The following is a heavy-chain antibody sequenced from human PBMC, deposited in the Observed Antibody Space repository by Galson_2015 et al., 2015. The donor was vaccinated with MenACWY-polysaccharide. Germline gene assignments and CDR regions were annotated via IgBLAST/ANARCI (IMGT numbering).Heavy chain of an antibody. V-gene: IGHV3-21*01. J-gene: IGHJ6*02. CDR2: ISSSSSYI. CDR3: ARGGYCSSTSCLDYYYYGMNV. Sequence: SLRLSCAASGFTFSSYGMNWVRQAPGKGLEWVSSISSSSSYIYYADSVKGRFTISRDNAKNSLYLQMNSLRAEDAAVYYCARGGYCSSTSCLDYYYYGMNVWGQGTTVTVSS. CDR1: GFTFSSYG. D-gene: IGHD2-2*01.